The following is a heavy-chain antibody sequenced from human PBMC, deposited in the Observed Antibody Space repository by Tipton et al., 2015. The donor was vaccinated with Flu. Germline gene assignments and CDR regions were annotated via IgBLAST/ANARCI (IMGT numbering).Heavy chain of an antibody. Sequence: QLVQSGGGVVQPGRSLRLSCAASGFTFSNYAMHWVRQAPGKGLQWVTIISYDGNYKYYADSVKGRFTISRDNSMNTLYLQMNSLGPEDTAVYYCARVDRTGVAGTSHYIDHWGQGTLVTVSS. CDR1: GFTFSNYA. CDR2: ISYDGNYK. D-gene: IGHD6-19*01. V-gene: IGHV3-30*04. J-gene: IGHJ4*02. CDR3: ARVDRTGVAGTSHYIDH.